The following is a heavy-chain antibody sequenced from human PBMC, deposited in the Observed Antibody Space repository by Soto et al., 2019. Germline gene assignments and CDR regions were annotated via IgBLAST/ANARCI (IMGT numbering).Heavy chain of an antibody. D-gene: IGHD6-19*01. CDR2: NCWDDDK. CDR1: RFSLSTSGVG. J-gene: IGHJ4*02. CDR3: AHMSYRSGWGPDY. Sequence: QITLKESGPTLVKPTQTLTLTCTFSRFSLSTSGVGVGWIRQPPGKALEWLARNCWDDDKYYRPSLKSRLTINKDTAKNHVVLTITNMAPVDAATYYCAHMSYRSGWGPDYLGQGNLVTVSS. V-gene: IGHV2-5*02.